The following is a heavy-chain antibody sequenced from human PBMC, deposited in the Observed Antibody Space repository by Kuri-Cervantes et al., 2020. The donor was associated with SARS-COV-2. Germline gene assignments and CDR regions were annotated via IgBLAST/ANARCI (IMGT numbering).Heavy chain of an antibody. D-gene: IGHD6-13*01. CDR1: GFTFSSYS. CDR2: ISSSSSHI. Sequence: GESLKISCAASGFTFSSYSMNWVRQAPGKGLEWVSSISSSSSHIYYADSVKGRFTISRDNSKNTLYLQMNSLRAEDTAVYYCAKDHFGLAASPGQVAFDYWGQGTLVTVSS. J-gene: IGHJ4*02. CDR3: AKDHFGLAASPGQVAFDY. V-gene: IGHV3-21*01.